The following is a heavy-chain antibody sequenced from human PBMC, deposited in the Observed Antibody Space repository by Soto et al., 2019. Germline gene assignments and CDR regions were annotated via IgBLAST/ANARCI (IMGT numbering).Heavy chain of an antibody. CDR3: ARAGGLGAVGVDY. D-gene: IGHD6-19*01. V-gene: IGHV4-30-2*01. J-gene: IGHJ4*02. CDR1: GGSISSGGYS. Sequence: QLQLQESGSGLVKPSQTLSLTCAVSGGSISSGGYSWSWIRQPPGKGLEWIGYIYHSGSTYYNPSLKSRVTISVDRSKNQFSLKLSSVIAADTAVYYCARAGGLGAVGVDYWGQGTLVTVSS. CDR2: IYHSGST.